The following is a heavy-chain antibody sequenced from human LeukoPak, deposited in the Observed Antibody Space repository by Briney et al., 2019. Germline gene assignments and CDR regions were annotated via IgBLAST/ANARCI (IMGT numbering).Heavy chain of an antibody. V-gene: IGHV1-69*05. CDR3: ARQDYCSGGSCYPGHDAFDI. D-gene: IGHD2-15*01. J-gene: IGHJ3*02. Sequence: SVKVSCKASGGTFSSYAISWVRQAPGQGLEWMGGIIPIFGTANYAQKFQGRVAITTDESTSTAYMELSSLRSEDTAVYYCARQDYCSGGSCYPGHDAFDIWGQGTMVTVSS. CDR2: IIPIFGTA. CDR1: GGTFSSYA.